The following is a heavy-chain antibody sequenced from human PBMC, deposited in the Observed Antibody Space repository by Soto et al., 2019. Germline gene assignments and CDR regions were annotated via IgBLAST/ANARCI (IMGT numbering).Heavy chain of an antibody. CDR1: CFTFSNAW. D-gene: IGHD5-18*01. J-gene: IGHJ6*02. CDR2: IKSKTDGGTT. Sequence: EVQLVESGGGLVKPGGSLRLSCAASCFTFSNAWMNWVRQAPGKGLEWVGRIKSKTDGGTTDYAAPVKGRFTISREDSKNTLYLQMNSLKTEDTAVYYCTTGKRADTAMGYYSDGMDVWGQGTTVTVSS. CDR3: TTGKRADTAMGYYSDGMDV. V-gene: IGHV3-15*07.